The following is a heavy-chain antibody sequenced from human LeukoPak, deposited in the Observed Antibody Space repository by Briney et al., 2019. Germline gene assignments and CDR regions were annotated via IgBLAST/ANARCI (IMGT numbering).Heavy chain of an antibody. J-gene: IGHJ5*02. CDR1: GGTFSSYA. V-gene: IGHV1-69*01. Sequence: GSSVKVSCKASGGTFSSYAISWVRQAPGQGLEWMGGIIPFFGTSNYAQKFQGRVTITADESTRTAYMELSSLRSEDTAVYYCARVTGGRYCSTTSCYMRGWFDPWGQGTLVTVSS. D-gene: IGHD2-2*02. CDR3: ARVTGGRYCSTTSCYMRGWFDP. CDR2: IIPFFGTS.